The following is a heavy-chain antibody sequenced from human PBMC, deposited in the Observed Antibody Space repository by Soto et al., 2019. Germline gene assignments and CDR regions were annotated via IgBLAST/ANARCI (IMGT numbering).Heavy chain of an antibody. Sequence: GGSLRLSCAASGFTFSSYAMSWVRQAPGKGLEWVSVISGSDDSTYYADSVKGRFTISRDNSKNTLYLQMNSLRAEDTAVYYCARTPGMAAADYWGQGTLVTVSS. CDR1: GFTFSSYA. CDR3: ARTPGMAAADY. D-gene: IGHD6-25*01. CDR2: ISGSDDST. V-gene: IGHV3-23*01. J-gene: IGHJ4*02.